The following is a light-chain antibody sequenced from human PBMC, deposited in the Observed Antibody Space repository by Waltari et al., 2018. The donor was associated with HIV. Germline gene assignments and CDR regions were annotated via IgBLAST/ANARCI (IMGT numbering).Light chain of an antibody. J-gene: IGKJ2*01. CDR1: QSINHW. CDR2: EAS. V-gene: IGKV1-5*03. Sequence: DIQMTQSPFTLSASVGDRVTITCRANQSINHWLAWYQQKPGEAPKLLIYEASTLQSGVPSRFSGSGSGTEFTLTISSLQPDDFATFYCQQYKTYSYTFGQGTKLEIK. CDR3: QQYKTYSYT.